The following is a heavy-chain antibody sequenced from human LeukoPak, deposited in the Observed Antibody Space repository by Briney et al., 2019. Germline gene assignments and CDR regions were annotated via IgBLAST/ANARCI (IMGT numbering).Heavy chain of an antibody. CDR1: GFTFSSYA. J-gene: IGHJ4*02. D-gene: IGHD3-10*01. V-gene: IGHV3-23*01. Sequence: GGSLRLSCAASGFTFSSYAMSWVRQAPGKGLEWVSAISGSGDSTYSADSVKGRFTISRDNAKNSLYLQMNSLRAEDTAVYYCARTYYDSGSLIENWGQGTLVTVSS. CDR3: ARTYYDSGSLIEN. CDR2: ISGSGDST.